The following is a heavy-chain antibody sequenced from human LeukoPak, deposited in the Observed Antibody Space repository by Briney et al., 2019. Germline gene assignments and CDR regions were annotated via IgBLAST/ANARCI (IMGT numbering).Heavy chain of an antibody. Sequence: SETLSLTCTVSGGSISSSSYYWGWIRQPPGKGLEWIGSIYYSGSTYYNPSLKSRATISVDTSKNQFSLKLSSVTAADTAVYYCARLSSYDYVWGSPVWDYWGQGTLVTVSS. D-gene: IGHD3-16*01. J-gene: IGHJ4*02. CDR1: GGSISSSSYY. CDR3: ARLSSYDYVWGSPVWDY. V-gene: IGHV4-39*01. CDR2: IYYSGST.